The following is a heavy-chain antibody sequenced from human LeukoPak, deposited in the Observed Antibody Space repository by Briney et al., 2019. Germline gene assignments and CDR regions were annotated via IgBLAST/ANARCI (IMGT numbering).Heavy chain of an antibody. Sequence: PSETLSLTCTVSGGSISSYYWSWIRQPPGKGLEWIGYIYYSGSGSTNYNPSLKSRVTISVDTSKNQFSLKLSSVTAADTAVYYCARDVGSSGWPHPWYFDLWGRGTLVTVSS. D-gene: IGHD6-19*01. CDR3: ARDVGSSGWPHPWYFDL. J-gene: IGHJ2*01. CDR1: GGSISSYY. V-gene: IGHV4-59*01. CDR2: IYYSGSGST.